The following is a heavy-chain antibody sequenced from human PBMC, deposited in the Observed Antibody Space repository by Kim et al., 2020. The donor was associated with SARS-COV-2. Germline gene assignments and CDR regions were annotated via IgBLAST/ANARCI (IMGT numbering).Heavy chain of an antibody. Sequence: SETLSLTCTVSGGSISSSSYYWGWIRQPPGKGLEWIGSIYYSGSTYYNPSLKSRVTISVDTSKNQFSLKLSSVTAADTAVYYCARPWYSSGVWVDYWGQGTLVTVSS. CDR1: GGSISSSSYY. J-gene: IGHJ4*02. CDR3: ARPWYSSGVWVDY. D-gene: IGHD6-19*01. CDR2: IYYSGST. V-gene: IGHV4-39*01.